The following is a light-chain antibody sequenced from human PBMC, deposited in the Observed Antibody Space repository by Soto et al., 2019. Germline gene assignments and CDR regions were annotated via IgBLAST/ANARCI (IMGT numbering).Light chain of an antibody. CDR2: AAS. CDR3: QQSYSGPLT. Sequence: DIQMTQSPSSLSASVGDRVTITCRASQSISSYLNWYQQKPGKAPKVLIYAASSLQRGVPSRFSGIGSGTDFTLSISSLQPEDFATYYCQQSYSGPLTLGGGTKVESK. J-gene: IGKJ4*01. V-gene: IGKV1-39*01. CDR1: QSISSY.